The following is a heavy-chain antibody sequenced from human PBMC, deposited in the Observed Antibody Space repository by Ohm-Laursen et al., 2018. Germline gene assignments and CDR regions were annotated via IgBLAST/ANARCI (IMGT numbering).Heavy chain of an antibody. Sequence: SETLSLTCAISGDSVSSDSGAWNWIRQSPSRGLEWLGRTHYSSKWVYDYAVSVKSRITITPDTSKNQFSLQLNSVTPEDSAVYYCSRGQRYYYAMDVWGQGTTVTVSS. CDR3: SRGQRYYYAMDV. CDR1: GDSVSSDSGA. V-gene: IGHV6-1*01. D-gene: IGHD3-9*01. J-gene: IGHJ6*02. CDR2: THYSSKWVY.